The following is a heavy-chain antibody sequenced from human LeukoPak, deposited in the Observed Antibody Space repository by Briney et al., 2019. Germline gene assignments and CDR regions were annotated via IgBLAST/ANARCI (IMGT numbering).Heavy chain of an antibody. J-gene: IGHJ4*02. CDR1: GFTVSSHY. V-gene: IGHV3-66*02. Sequence: PGGSLRLSCAASGFTVSSHYMSWVRQAPGKGLEWVSVIYSGGSTYYADSVKGRFTISRDNSKNTLYLQMNSLRAEDTAVYYCARGLGGYDFGLDYWGQGTLVTVSS. D-gene: IGHD5-12*01. CDR3: ARGLGGYDFGLDY. CDR2: IYSGGST.